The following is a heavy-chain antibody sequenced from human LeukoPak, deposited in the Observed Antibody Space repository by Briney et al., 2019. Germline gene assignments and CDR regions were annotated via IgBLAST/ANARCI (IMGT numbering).Heavy chain of an antibody. CDR3: ARSYYDYVWGSHRHDAFDI. CDR1: GFIFSNYD. Sequence: PGGSLRLSCAASGFIFSNYDMHWVRQAPGKGLEWVAVIWYDGSNKYYTDSVKGRFTISRDNSKNTLYLQMNNLRGEDTAVYYCARSYYDYVWGSHRHDAFDIWGQGTMVTVSS. D-gene: IGHD3-16*02. J-gene: IGHJ3*02. CDR2: IWYDGSNK. V-gene: IGHV3-33*01.